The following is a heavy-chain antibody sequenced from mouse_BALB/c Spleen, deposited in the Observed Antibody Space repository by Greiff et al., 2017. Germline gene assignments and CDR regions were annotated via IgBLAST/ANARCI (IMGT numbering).Heavy chain of an antibody. Sequence: EVHLVESGGGLVQPKGSLKLSCAASGFTFNTYAMNWVRQAPGKGLEWVARIRSKSNNYATYYADSVKDRFTISRDDSQSMLYLQMNNLKTEDTAMYYCVRQGDYGFDYWGQGTTLTVSS. V-gene: IGHV10-1*02. D-gene: IGHD2-4*01. CDR2: IRSKSNNYAT. J-gene: IGHJ2*01. CDR1: GFTFNTYA. CDR3: VRQGDYGFDY.